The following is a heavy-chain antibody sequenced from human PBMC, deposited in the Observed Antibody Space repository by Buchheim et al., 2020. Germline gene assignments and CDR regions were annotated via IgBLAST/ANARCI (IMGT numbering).Heavy chain of an antibody. J-gene: IGHJ6*02. V-gene: IGHV4-31*03. CDR2: IYYSGST. Sequence: QVQLQESGPGLVKPSQTLSLTCTVSGGSISSGGYSWSWIRQHPGKGLEWIGYIYYSGSTYYNPSLKSRVTISVDTSKNQFSLKLSSVTAADTAVYYCARISYYYDSSGYYDGYYYGMDVWGQGTT. D-gene: IGHD3-22*01. CDR3: ARISYYYDSSGYYDGYYYGMDV. CDR1: GGSISSGGYS.